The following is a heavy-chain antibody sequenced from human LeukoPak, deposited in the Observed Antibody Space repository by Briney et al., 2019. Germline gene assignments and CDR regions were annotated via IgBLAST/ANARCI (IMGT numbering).Heavy chain of an antibody. CDR1: GYIFTRYY. CDR3: ARGDYDFCSGLDY. CDR2: INPSGGST. V-gene: IGHV1-46*01. J-gene: IGHJ4*02. Sequence: ASVKVSCKASGYIFTRYYIHWVRQAPGQGLEWMGVINPSGGSTTYAQKFQGRVTLTRDTSTSTVYMELSRLRSDDTAVYYCARGDYDFCSGLDYWGQGTLVTVSS. D-gene: IGHD3-3*01.